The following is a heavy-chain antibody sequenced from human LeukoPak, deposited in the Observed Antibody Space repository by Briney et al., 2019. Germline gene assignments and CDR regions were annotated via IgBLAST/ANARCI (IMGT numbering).Heavy chain of an antibody. Sequence: ASVKVSCRASGYTFTSYGISWVRQAPGQGLEWMGWISAYNGNTHYAQKLQGRVTMTTDTSTSTVYMELRSLRSDDTAVYYCARGSPPRRNYDSRGYYSYYFDYWGQGTLVTVSS. CDR3: ARGSPPRRNYDSRGYYSYYFDY. V-gene: IGHV1-18*01. CDR1: GYTFTSYG. CDR2: ISAYNGNT. J-gene: IGHJ4*02. D-gene: IGHD3-22*01.